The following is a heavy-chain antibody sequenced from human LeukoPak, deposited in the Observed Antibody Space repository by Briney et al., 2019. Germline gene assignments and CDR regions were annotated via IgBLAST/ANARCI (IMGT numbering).Heavy chain of an antibody. CDR1: GGSFSGYY. V-gene: IGHV4-34*01. J-gene: IGHJ6*02. CDR3: ARARRFGVVIIYYYYGMDV. CDR2: INHSGST. Sequence: SETLSLTCAVYGGSFSGYYWSWIRQPPEKGLEWIGEINHSGSTNYNPSLKSRVTISVDTSKNQFSLKLSSVTAADTAVYYCARARRFGVVIIYYYYGMDVWGQGTTVTVSS. D-gene: IGHD3-3*01.